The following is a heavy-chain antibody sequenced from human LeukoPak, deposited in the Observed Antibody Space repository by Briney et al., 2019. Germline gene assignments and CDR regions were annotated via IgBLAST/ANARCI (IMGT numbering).Heavy chain of an antibody. J-gene: IGHJ4*02. CDR2: ISSSSSTI. V-gene: IGHV3-48*04. CDR1: GFFFSRFD. D-gene: IGHD4-17*01. CDR3: ARDPPLYDDYNYFDY. Sequence: GGSLRLSCETSGFFFSRFDMNWVRQAPGKGLEWVSYISSSSSTIYYADSVKGRFTISRDNAKNSLYLQMNSLRAEDTAVYYCARDPPLYDDYNYFDYWGQGTLVTVSS.